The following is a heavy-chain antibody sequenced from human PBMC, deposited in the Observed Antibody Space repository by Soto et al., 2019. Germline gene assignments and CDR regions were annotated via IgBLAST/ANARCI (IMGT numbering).Heavy chain of an antibody. J-gene: IGHJ4*02. D-gene: IGHD2-2*01. Sequence: SETLSLTCTVSGGSISRYYWSWIRQPPGKGLEWIGYIYYSGSASYNPSLKSRVTISVDGSKNHFSLQLTSVTAADTAVYYCARGRLLPAVNFDYWGQGAQVTVSS. CDR2: IYYSGSA. CDR1: GGSISRYY. V-gene: IGHV4-59*12. CDR3: ARGRLLPAVNFDY.